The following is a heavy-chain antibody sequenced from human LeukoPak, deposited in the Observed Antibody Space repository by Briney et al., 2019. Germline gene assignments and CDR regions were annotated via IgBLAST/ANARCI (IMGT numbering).Heavy chain of an antibody. CDR3: ARHLNIVFWNGHFDS. CDR1: GYTFTGYY. J-gene: IGHJ4*02. V-gene: IGHV1-2*06. CDR2: INPNSGGT. Sequence: ASVKVSCKASGYTFTGYYMHWVRQAPGQGLEWMGRINPNSGGTNYAQKFQGRVTMTRDTSISTAYMELSRLRSDDTAVYYCARHLNIVFWNGHFDSWGQGTLVTVSS. D-gene: IGHD3-3*01.